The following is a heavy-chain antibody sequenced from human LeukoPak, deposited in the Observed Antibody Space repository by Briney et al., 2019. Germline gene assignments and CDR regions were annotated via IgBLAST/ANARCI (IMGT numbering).Heavy chain of an antibody. V-gene: IGHV3-15*01. Sequence: GGSLRLSCAASGFTFSDYYMSWIRQAPGKGLEWVGRVKSRTDGGTTDYAAPVKGRFTISRDDSKDTLYLQMNSLNSEDTAVYYCTRDDGYFDYWGQGTLVTVSS. CDR1: GFTFSDYY. CDR3: TRDDGYFDY. CDR2: VKSRTDGGTT. J-gene: IGHJ4*02.